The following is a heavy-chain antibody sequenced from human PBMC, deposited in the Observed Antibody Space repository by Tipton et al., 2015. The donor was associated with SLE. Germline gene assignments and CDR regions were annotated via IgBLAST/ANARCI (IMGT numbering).Heavy chain of an antibody. V-gene: IGHV3-11*01. CDR2: ISSSGSTI. CDR3: ARAGIPPYYYYYMDV. CDR1: GFTFSDYY. J-gene: IGHJ6*03. D-gene: IGHD6-13*01. Sequence: GSLRLSCAASGFTFSDYYMSWIRQAPGKGLEWVSYISSSGSTIYYADSVKGRFTISWDNAKNSLYLQMNSLRAEDTAVYYCARAGIPPYYYYYMDVWGKGTTVTVSS.